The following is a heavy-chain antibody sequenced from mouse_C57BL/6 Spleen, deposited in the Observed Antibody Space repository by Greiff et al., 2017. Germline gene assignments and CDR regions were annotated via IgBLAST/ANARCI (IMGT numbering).Heavy chain of an antibody. Sequence: VQLQQSGAELARPGASVKMSCKASGYTFTSYTMHWVNQRPGQGLEWLGYINPSSGYTKYNQKFKDKATLTADNSSSTAYMPLSSLTSEDSAVYECAREGGGYDYYYAKDYWGQGTSVTVSS. CDR3: AREGGGYDYYYAKDY. J-gene: IGHJ4*01. D-gene: IGHD2-2*01. CDR2: INPSSGYT. V-gene: IGHV1-4*01. CDR1: GYTFTSYT.